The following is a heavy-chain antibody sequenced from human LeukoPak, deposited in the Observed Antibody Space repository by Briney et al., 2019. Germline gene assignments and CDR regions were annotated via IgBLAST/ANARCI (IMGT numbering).Heavy chain of an antibody. CDR2: IYYSGST. Sequence: SETLSLTCTVSGGSISSSSYYWGWIRQPPGKGLEWIGSIYYSGSTYYNPSLKSRVTISVDTSKNQFSLRLSSVTAADTAVYYCARGRLTTVNLDYWGQGTLVTVSS. J-gene: IGHJ4*02. D-gene: IGHD4-17*01. V-gene: IGHV4-39*01. CDR1: GGSISSSSYY. CDR3: ARGRLTTVNLDY.